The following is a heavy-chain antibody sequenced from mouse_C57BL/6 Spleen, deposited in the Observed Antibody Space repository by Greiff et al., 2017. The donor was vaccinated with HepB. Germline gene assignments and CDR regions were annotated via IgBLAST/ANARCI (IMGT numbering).Heavy chain of an antibody. CDR2: ISYGGSYT. D-gene: IGHD1-1*01. J-gene: IGHJ1*03. CDR3: AGDHGSSYDWYFGG. V-gene: IGHV5-4*01. CDR1: GFTFSSYA. Sequence: EVMLVESGGGLVKPGGSLKLSCAASGFTFSSYAMSWVRQTPEKRLEWVATISYGGSYTYYPDNVKGRFTISRDKAKNKLYLQMSHLKSEDTAMYDGAGDHGSSYDWYFGGWGTGTTVTVSS.